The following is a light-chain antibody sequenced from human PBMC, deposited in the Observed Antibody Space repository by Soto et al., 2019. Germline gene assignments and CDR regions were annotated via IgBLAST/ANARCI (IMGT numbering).Light chain of an antibody. CDR3: SSYTTSSTVV. Sequence: QSVLTQPASVSGSPGESITISCTGTSSDVGHYNYVSWYQQNPGKAPKLMIYDVSQRPSGVSDRFSGSKSGNTASLTISGLQAEDESDYYCSSYTTSSTVVFGTGTKVTV. V-gene: IGLV2-14*01. CDR1: SSDVGHYNY. CDR2: DVS. J-gene: IGLJ1*01.